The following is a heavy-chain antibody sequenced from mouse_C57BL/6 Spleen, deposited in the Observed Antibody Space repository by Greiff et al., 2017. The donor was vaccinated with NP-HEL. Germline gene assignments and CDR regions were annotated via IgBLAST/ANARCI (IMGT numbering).Heavy chain of an antibody. CDR1: GFTFSSYA. CDR3: AREERDYKGYDY. V-gene: IGHV5-4*01. J-gene: IGHJ3*01. D-gene: IGHD2-13*01. Sequence: EVQLVESGGGLVKPGGSLKLSCAASGFTFSSYAMSWVRQTPEKRLEWVATISAGGGYTYYPDNVKGRSTISRDNAKNNLYMQLSQLKTEDTAMYYCAREERDYKGYDYWGQGTLVTVSA. CDR2: ISAGGGYT.